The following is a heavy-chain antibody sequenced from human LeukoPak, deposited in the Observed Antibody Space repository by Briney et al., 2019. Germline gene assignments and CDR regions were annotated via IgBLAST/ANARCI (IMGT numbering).Heavy chain of an antibody. CDR2: MNPNSGNT. J-gene: IGHJ4*02. CDR1: GSTFTSYD. D-gene: IGHD6-19*01. V-gene: IGHV1-8*01. Sequence: ASVKVSCKASGSTFTSYDINWVRQATGQGLEWMGWMNPNSGNTGYAQKFQGRVTMTRNTSISTAYMELSSLRSEDTAVYYCASFSGTVAVAGTNCWGQGTLVTVSS. CDR3: ASFSGTVAVAGTNC.